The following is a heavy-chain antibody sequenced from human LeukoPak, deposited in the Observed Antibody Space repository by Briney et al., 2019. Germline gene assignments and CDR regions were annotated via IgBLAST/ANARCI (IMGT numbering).Heavy chain of an antibody. J-gene: IGHJ6*03. CDR1: GFTFSSYW. V-gene: IGHV3-74*01. CDR3: ARVKDVVVPAAMISYYYYYYMDV. D-gene: IGHD2-2*01. CDR2: INSDGSST. Sequence: GGSLRLSCAASGFTFSSYWMHWVRQAPGKGLVWVSRINSDGSSTSYADSVKGRFTISRDNAKNTLYLQMNSLRAEDTAVYYCARVKDVVVPAAMISYYYYYYMDVWGKGTTVTISS.